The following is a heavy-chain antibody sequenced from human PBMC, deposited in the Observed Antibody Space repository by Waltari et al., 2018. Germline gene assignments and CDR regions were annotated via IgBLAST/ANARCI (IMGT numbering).Heavy chain of an antibody. CDR1: GFTFSSYG. V-gene: IGHV3-33*06. J-gene: IGHJ6*03. Sequence: QVQLVESGGGVVQPGRSLRLSCAASGFTFSSYGMHWVRQAPGKGLEWVAVIWNDGSNKYYADSVKGRLTISRDNSKNTLYLQMNSLRAEDTAVYYCAKVRAYKSTHYYYMDVWGKGTTVTVSS. CDR2: IWNDGSNK. CDR3: AKVRAYKSTHYYYMDV. D-gene: IGHD2-21*01.